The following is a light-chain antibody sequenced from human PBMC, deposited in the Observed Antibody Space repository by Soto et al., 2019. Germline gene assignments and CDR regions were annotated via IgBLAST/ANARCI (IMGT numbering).Light chain of an antibody. Sequence: QSVLTQPPSASGSPGQSVTISCTGTSSVVGGYNYVSWYQQHPGKAPKLMISEVNKRPSGVPDRFSGSKSGNTASLTVSGLQAEDEADYYCSSYAGSNNLVFGGGTSSPS. CDR2: EVN. CDR3: SSYAGSNNLV. J-gene: IGLJ2*01. CDR1: SSVVGGYNY. V-gene: IGLV2-8*01.